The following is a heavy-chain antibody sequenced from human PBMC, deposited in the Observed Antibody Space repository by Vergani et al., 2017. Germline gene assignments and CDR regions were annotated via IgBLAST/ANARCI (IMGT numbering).Heavy chain of an antibody. V-gene: IGHV3-21*01. CDR3: ARAGGYSGYGCAY. CDR2: ISSSSSYI. D-gene: IGHD5-12*01. CDR1: GFTFSSYS. J-gene: IGHJ4*02. Sequence: EVQLVESGGGLVKPGGSLRLSCAASGFTFSSYSMNWVRQAPGKGLEWVSSISSSSSYIYYADSVKGRFTISRDNAKNSLYLQMNSLRAEDTAVYYCARAGGYSGYGCAYWGQGTLVTVSS.